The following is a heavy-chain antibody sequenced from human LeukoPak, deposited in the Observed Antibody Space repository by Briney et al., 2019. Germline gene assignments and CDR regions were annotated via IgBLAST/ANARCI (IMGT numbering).Heavy chain of an antibody. CDR2: IYHSGST. V-gene: IGHV4-38-2*02. D-gene: IGHD5-12*01. Sequence: SETLCLTCTVSGYSISSGYYWGWIRQPPGKGLEWIGSIYHSGSTYYNPSLKSRVTISVDTSKNQFSLKLSSVTAADTAVYYCARGRYDNAIDYWGQGTLVTVSS. CDR1: GYSISSGYY. J-gene: IGHJ4*02. CDR3: ARGRYDNAIDY.